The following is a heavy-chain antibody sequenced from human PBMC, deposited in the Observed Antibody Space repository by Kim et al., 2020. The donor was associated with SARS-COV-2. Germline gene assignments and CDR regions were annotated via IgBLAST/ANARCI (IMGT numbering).Heavy chain of an antibody. CDR3: ARERRPRGWYAFDI. J-gene: IGHJ3*02. D-gene: IGHD2-15*01. V-gene: IGHV3-13*01. Sequence: PGAVKGRFTISRENAKNSLYLQMNSLRAGDTAVYYCARERRPRGWYAFDIWGQGTMVTVSS.